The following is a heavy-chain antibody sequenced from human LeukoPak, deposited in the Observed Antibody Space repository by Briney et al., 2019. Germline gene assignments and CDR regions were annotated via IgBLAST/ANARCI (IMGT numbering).Heavy chain of an antibody. V-gene: IGHV4-59*01. CDR1: GGSISSYY. CDR3: ARNLGYCGATGCYWFDP. CDR2: VYYSGSA. Sequence: PSETLSLTCTVSGGSISSYYWSWIRQSPGKGLEWIGYVYYSGSAKYNPSLESRVTITVYTSKNQCSLNLNTVTATDTAEYYCARNLGYCGATGCYWFDPWGQGTLVIVSS. D-gene: IGHD2-2*01. J-gene: IGHJ5*02.